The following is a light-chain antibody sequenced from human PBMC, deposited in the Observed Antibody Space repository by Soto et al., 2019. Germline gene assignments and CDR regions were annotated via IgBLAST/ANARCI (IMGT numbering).Light chain of an antibody. CDR3: QQSYSTPRT. Sequence: DIQLTQSPSSLSASVGDRVTITCRASQSISSYLNWYQQKPGKAPKLLIYAASSLQSGVPSRFSGSGSGTDSTLTISSLQPEDFATHYCQQSYSTPRTFGQGTKVDIK. CDR2: AAS. J-gene: IGKJ1*01. V-gene: IGKV1-39*01. CDR1: QSISSY.